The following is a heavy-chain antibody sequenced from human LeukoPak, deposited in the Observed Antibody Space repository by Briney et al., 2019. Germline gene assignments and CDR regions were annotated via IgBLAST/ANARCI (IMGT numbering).Heavy chain of an antibody. V-gene: IGHV3-48*03. CDR2: ISSSGSTM. Sequence: GGSLRLSCAASGFTFRSYEMNWVRQAPGKGLEWVSYISSSGSTMYYADSVKGRFTISRDNAKNSLYLQMNSLRAEDTAVYYCATYYDSAGLDFDYWGQGTLVTVSS. CDR3: ATYYDSAGLDFDY. CDR1: GFTFRSYE. D-gene: IGHD3-22*01. J-gene: IGHJ4*02.